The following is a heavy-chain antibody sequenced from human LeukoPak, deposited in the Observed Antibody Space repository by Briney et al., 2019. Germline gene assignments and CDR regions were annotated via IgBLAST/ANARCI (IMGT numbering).Heavy chain of an antibody. CDR2: INPNSGGT. CDR3: ARDSAPGDTYGLLGIDS. CDR1: GYTFTGYY. Sequence: ASVKVSCKSSGYTFTGYYMHWVRQAPGQGLEWMGWINPNSGGTNYAQKFQGRVTMTRDTSISTAYMELSRLRSDDTAVYYCARDSAPGDTYGLLGIDSWGQGTLVTVSS. J-gene: IGHJ4*02. V-gene: IGHV1-2*02. D-gene: IGHD5-18*01.